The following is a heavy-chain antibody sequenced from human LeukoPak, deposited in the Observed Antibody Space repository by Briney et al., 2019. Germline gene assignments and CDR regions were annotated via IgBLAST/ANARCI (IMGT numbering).Heavy chain of an antibody. CDR1: GFTFNNFG. V-gene: IGHV3-30*02. CDR2: ISYDGSDK. J-gene: IGHJ4*02. D-gene: IGHD6-19*01. CDR3: AKDLHSGWSFDY. Sequence: GGSLRLSCAASGFTFNNFGLHWVRQAPGKGLEWVAFISYDGSDKSSIESAKGRFTISRDNSKNTLYLQMNSLRVDDTAVYYCAKDLHSGWSFDYWGQGILVTVSS.